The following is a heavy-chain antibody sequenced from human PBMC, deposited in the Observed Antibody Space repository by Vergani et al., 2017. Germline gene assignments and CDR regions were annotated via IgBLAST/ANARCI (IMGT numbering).Heavy chain of an antibody. V-gene: IGHV3-9*01. CDR1: GITFWKFG. D-gene: IGHD5-12*01. Sequence: EVDLVESGGGLAQPGGSLRLSCEASGITFWKFGMHWVRQGPGKGLEWVSGISWNSGAVDYADSVRGRFTISRDNAKNSLFLEMNSRRFEDTAVYFCTKGSVYYHDSAGHGYDPYTGFDLWGQGTLVTVSS. J-gene: IGHJ3*01. CDR3: TKGSVYYHDSAGHGYDPYTGFDL. CDR2: ISWNSGAV.